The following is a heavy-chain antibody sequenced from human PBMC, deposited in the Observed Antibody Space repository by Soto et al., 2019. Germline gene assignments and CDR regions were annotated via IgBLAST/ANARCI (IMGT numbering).Heavy chain of an antibody. CDR3: ARGPFLGSGYYYFQH. D-gene: IGHD3-3*01. CDR1: GFTFSSYG. V-gene: IGHV3-33*01. CDR2: IWYDGSNK. J-gene: IGHJ1*01. Sequence: GGSLRLSCAASGFTFSSYGMHWVRQAPGKGLEWVAVIWYDGSNKYYADSVKGRFTISRDNSKNTLYLQMNSLRAEDTAVYYCARGPFLGSGYYYFQHWGQGTLVTVSS.